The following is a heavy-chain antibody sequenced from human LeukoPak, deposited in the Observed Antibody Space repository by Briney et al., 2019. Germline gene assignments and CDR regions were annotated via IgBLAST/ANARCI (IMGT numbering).Heavy chain of an antibody. CDR2: INPNSGGT. V-gene: IGHV1-2*02. CDR1: GYTFTGYY. J-gene: IGHJ4*02. Sequence: ASVKVSCKASGYTFTGYYMHWVRQAPGQGLEWMGWINPNSGGTNYAQKFQGRVTMTRDTSISTVYMELSRLRSDDTAVYYCARHYTRRLWFGERYYFDYWGQGTLVTVSS. D-gene: IGHD3-10*01. CDR3: ARHYTRRLWFGERYYFDY.